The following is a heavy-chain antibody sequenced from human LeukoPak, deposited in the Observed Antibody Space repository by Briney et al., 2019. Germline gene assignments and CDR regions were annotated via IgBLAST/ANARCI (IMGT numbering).Heavy chain of an antibody. CDR1: GFTFNNYA. CDR2: ISPGGSDT. V-gene: IGHV3-23*01. CDR3: AKRGGYETMAAFDY. Sequence: HTGGSLRLSCAASGFTFNNYAMSWVRQAPGKGLEWVSAISPGGSDTYYADSLRGRFTISRDNSKKTLSLQMSSLRAEDSAVYYCAKRGGYETMAAFDYWGQGTLVTVSS. D-gene: IGHD3-10*01. J-gene: IGHJ4*02.